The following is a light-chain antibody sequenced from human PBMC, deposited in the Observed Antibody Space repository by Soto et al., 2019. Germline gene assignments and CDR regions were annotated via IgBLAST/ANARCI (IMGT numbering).Light chain of an antibody. CDR2: GAS. J-gene: IGKJ2*01. CDR3: DQYGRSPMFT. Sequence: EIVLTQSPGTLSLSPGERATLSCRASQSVSSSYLAWYQQKPGQAPRLLIYGASSRATGIPDRFSGSGSGTDFTLTVSRLEPEDFEVDLCDQYGRSPMFTFGRGTK. CDR1: QSVSSSY. V-gene: IGKV3-20*01.